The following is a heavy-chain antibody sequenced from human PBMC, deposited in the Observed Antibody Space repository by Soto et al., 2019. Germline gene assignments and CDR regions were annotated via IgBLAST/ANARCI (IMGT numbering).Heavy chain of an antibody. CDR2: ISSSSSYI. V-gene: IGHV3-21*01. Sequence: PGGSLRLSCAASGFTFSSYSMNWVRQAPGKGLEWVSSISSSSSYIYYADSVKGRFTISRDNAKNSLLLQMNSLRADDTAVYYCESDILSGGAYPDSWGQGTKVTVSS. CDR1: GFTFSSYS. CDR3: ESDILSGGAYPDS. J-gene: IGHJ5*01. D-gene: IGHD3-10*01.